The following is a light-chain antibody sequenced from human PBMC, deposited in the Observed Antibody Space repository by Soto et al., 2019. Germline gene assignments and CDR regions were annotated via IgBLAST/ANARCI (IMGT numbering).Light chain of an antibody. V-gene: IGKV3-15*01. CDR2: GAS. J-gene: IGKJ1*01. CDR3: QQYNNWPSWT. CDR1: QSVTTN. Sequence: GMSQSPSTLSVSTGERATLSCRASQSVTTNLAWYQQRPGQAPRLLIYGASTRATGIAARFSGSGSGTEFTLTISSLQSEDFAVYYCQQYNNWPSWTFGQGTKVAIK.